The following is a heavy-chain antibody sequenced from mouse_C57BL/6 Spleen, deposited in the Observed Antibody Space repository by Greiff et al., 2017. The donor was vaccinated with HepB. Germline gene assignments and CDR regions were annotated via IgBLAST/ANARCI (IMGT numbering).Heavy chain of an antibody. CDR2: INPSSGYT. D-gene: IGHD1-1*01. CDR1: GYTFTSYT. CDR3: ARLGSSPPYYAMDY. Sequence: QVQLKQSGAELARPGASVKMSCKASGYTFTSYTMHWVKQRPGQGLEWIGYINPSSGYTKYNQKFKDKATLTADKSSSTAYMQLSSLTSEDSAVYYCARLGSSPPYYAMDYWGQGTSVTVSS. V-gene: IGHV1-4*01. J-gene: IGHJ4*01.